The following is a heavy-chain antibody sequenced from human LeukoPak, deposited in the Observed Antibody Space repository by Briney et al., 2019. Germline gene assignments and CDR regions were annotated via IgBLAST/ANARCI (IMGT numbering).Heavy chain of an antibody. CDR1: GGSISSGGYS. Sequence: MPSETLSLTCTVSGGSISSGGYSWSWIRQPPGKGLGWIGYIYHSGSTYYNPSLKSRVTISVDRSKNQFSLKLSFVTAADTAVYYCARGTIAAALSFDYWGQGTLVTVSS. J-gene: IGHJ4*02. CDR2: IYHSGST. D-gene: IGHD6-13*01. V-gene: IGHV4-30-2*01. CDR3: ARGTIAAALSFDY.